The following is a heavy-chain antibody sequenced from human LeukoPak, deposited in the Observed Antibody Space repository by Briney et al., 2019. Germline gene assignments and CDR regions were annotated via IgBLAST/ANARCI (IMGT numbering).Heavy chain of an antibody. V-gene: IGHV1-46*01. Sequence: ASVKVSCKASGYTFISYYMHWVRQAPGQGLEWMGVINPSGGSTRYAQKFQGRVTMTRDTSTSTVYMELSSLRSEDTAVYYCARERKTFDYWGQGTLVTVSS. CDR3: ARERKTFDY. J-gene: IGHJ4*02. CDR1: GYTFISYY. CDR2: INPSGGST.